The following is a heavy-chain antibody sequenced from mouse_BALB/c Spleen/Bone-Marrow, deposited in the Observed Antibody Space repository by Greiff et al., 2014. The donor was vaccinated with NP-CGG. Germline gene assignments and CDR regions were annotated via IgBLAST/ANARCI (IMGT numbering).Heavy chain of an antibody. CDR1: GFSLTSYG. CDR2: IWRGGSA. V-gene: IGHV2-5-1*01. Sequence: VKLMESGPSLVQPSQSLSITYTVSGFSLTSYGVHWVRQSPGKGLEWLGVIWRGGSADYNAAFMSRLSITKDNSKSQVFFKMNSLQADDTAIYYCAKMGLRSWFAYWGQGTLVTVSA. J-gene: IGHJ3*01. CDR3: AKMGLRSWFAY. D-gene: IGHD2-2*01.